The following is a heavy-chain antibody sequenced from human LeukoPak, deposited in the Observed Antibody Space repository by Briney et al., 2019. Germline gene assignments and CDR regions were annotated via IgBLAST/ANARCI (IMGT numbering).Heavy chain of an antibody. CDR1: GYSFTDYY. CDR2: INPNSGGT. D-gene: IGHD3-16*01. Sequence: GASVRVSCKTSGYSFTDYYMHWVCQAPGQGFEWMGLINPNSGGTSSAQKLLGRVTMTRDTSITTFYMEVGWLTSHDTAIYYCARADRLHGGPYLIGPWGEGTLGTVSS. J-gene: IGHJ4*02. V-gene: IGHV1-2*02. CDR3: ARADRLHGGPYLIGP.